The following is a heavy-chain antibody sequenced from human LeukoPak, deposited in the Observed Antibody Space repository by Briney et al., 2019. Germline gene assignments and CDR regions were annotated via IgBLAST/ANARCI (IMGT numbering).Heavy chain of an antibody. D-gene: IGHD3-10*01. Sequence: GGSLRLSCAAPGFTVSSNYMSWVRQAPGKGLEWVSVIYSGGSTYYADSVKGRFTISRDNSKNTLYLQMNSLRAEDTAVYYCARVKGAFGEEFDAFDIWGQGTMVTVSS. J-gene: IGHJ3*02. CDR1: GFTVSSNY. CDR2: IYSGGST. CDR3: ARVKGAFGEEFDAFDI. V-gene: IGHV3-53*01.